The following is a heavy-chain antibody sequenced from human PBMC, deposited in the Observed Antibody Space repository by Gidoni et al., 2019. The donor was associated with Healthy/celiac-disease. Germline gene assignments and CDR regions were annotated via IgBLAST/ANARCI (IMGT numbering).Heavy chain of an antibody. CDR3: ASYYDSNLRAFDI. D-gene: IGHD3-22*01. V-gene: IGHV3-30*01. J-gene: IGHJ3*02. CDR2: ISYDGSNK. Sequence: QVQLVESGGGVVQPGRSLRLSCAASGFTFSSYAMHWVRQAPGKGLEWVAVISYDGSNKYYADSVKGRFTISRDNSKNTLYLQMNSLRAEDTAVYYCASYYDSNLRAFDIWGQGTMVTVSS. CDR1: GFTFSSYA.